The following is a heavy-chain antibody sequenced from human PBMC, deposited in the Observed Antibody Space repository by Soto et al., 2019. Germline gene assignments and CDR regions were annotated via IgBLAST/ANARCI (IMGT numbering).Heavy chain of an antibody. CDR2: MNPNTGNT. Sequence: EASVKVSCKASGYTFTSYDINWVRQATGQGLEWMAWMNPNTGNTGSAQRFQGRVTMTENTSISTAYMELSSLRSEDTAVYYCARSPPDYYDTGTYYFDYWGQGILVTVSS. D-gene: IGHD3-22*01. V-gene: IGHV1-8*01. CDR1: GYTFTSYD. CDR3: ARSPPDYYDTGTYYFDY. J-gene: IGHJ4*02.